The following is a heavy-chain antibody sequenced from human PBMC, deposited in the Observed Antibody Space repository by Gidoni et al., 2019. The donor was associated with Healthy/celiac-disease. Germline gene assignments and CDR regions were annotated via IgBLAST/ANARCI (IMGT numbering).Heavy chain of an antibody. Sequence: EVQLVESGGGLVKPGGSFRLSCAASGFTLRNAWMNWVRQAPGKVPEWVGRIKSKTDGGTTDYAAPVKGRFTISRDDSKNTLYLQMNSLKTEDTAVYYCTTDFQMGSSSPPAMDVWGKGTTVTVSS. D-gene: IGHD6-13*01. CDR3: TTDFQMGSSSPPAMDV. CDR1: GFTLRNAW. CDR2: IKSKTDGGTT. J-gene: IGHJ6*03. V-gene: IGHV3-15*07.